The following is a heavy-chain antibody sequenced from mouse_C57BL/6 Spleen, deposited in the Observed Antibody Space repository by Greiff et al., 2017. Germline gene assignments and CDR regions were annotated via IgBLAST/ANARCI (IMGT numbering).Heavy chain of an antibody. J-gene: IGHJ2*01. Sequence: QVQLQQSGAELVRPGTSVKVSCKASGYAFTNYLIEWVKQRPGQGLEWIGVINPGSGGTNYNEKFKGKATLTADKSSSTAYMQLSSLTSEDSAVYFCARQVPLYYGNYFDDWGQGTTLTVSS. V-gene: IGHV1-54*01. D-gene: IGHD2-1*01. CDR2: INPGSGGT. CDR1: GYAFTNYL. CDR3: ARQVPLYYGNYFDD.